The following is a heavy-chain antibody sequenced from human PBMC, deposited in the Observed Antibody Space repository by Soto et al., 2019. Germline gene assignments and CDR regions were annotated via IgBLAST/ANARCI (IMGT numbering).Heavy chain of an antibody. CDR1: GGSISSYY. CDR3: ARLLWFGELSSYNWFDP. J-gene: IGHJ5*02. CDR2: IYYSGST. V-gene: IGHV4-59*01. D-gene: IGHD3-10*01. Sequence: SETLSLTCTVSGGSISSYYWSWIRQPPGKGLEWIGYIYYSGSTNYNPSLKSRVTISVDTSKNQFSLKLSSVTAADTAVYYCARLLWFGELSSYNWFDPWGQGTLVTVSS.